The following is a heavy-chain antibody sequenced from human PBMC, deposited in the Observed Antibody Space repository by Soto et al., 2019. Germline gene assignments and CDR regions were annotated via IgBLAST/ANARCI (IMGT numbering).Heavy chain of an antibody. CDR2: INLDGSET. CDR3: ATYRPGGELSTPHSHY. V-gene: IGHV3-7*05. Sequence: EVPLLESGGDLVHPGGSLRLSCAASGFTFNTYWMQWVRQAPGRGLDWVANINLDGSETNYVDSVRGRLTISRDSAKNSLHLQMNSLRVEDTAVYYCATYRPGGELSTPHSHYWGQGILVTVSS. CDR1: GFTFNTYW. J-gene: IGHJ4*02. D-gene: IGHD2-21*01.